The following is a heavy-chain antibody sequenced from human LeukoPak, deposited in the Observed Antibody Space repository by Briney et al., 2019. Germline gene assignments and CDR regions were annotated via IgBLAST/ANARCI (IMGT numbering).Heavy chain of an antibody. V-gene: IGHV3-53*01. CDR2: IYSGGST. CDR3: ARVASTSPYFYGMDV. J-gene: IGHJ6*02. Sequence: GGSLRLSCAASAFSVSSNYMSWVRQALGKGLEWVSVIYSGGSTYYADSVKGRFTISRDKSKNTVYLQMNSLSAEDTAIYYCARVASTSPYFYGMDVWGQGTTVTVSS. CDR1: AFSVSSNY.